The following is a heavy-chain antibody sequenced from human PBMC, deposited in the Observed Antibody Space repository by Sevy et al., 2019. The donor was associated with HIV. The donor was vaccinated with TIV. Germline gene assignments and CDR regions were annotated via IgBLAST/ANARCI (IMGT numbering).Heavy chain of an antibody. Sequence: ASVKVSCKASGYTFSGYYKHWVRQAPGQGLEWMGWINSNSGGTNYAQKFQGRVTMTRDTSISTGYMELSSLRSDDTAVYYCARGLGYCSSTNCPFGYWGQGTLVTVSS. CDR3: ARGLGYCSSTNCPFGY. CDR1: GYTFSGYY. J-gene: IGHJ4*02. D-gene: IGHD2-2*01. V-gene: IGHV1-2*02. CDR2: INSNSGGT.